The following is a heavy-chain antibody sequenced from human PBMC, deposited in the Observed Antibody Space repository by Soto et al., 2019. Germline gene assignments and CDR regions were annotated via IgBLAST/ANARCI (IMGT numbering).Heavy chain of an antibody. V-gene: IGHV1-2*02. CDR3: ARVHGDSY. J-gene: IGHJ4*02. D-gene: IGHD4-17*01. CDR2: INPNSGGT. CDR1: GYTFTGYY. Sequence: ASVKVSFKDSGYTFTGYYMHWVRQAPGQGLEWMGWINPNSGGTNYAQKFQGRVTMTRDTSISTAYMELSRLRSEDTAVYYCARVHGDSYWGQGTLVTVSS.